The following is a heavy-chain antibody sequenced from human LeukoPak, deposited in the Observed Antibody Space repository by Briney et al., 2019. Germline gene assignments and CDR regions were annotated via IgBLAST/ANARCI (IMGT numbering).Heavy chain of an antibody. CDR3: ARGITLYCSSTNCYNGPFDY. CDR2: IIPIFGTA. Sequence: ASVKVSCKASGGTFSSYAISWVRQAPGQGLEWMGGIIPIFGTANYAQKFQGRVTITADESTSTAYMELSSLRSEDTAVYYCARGITLYCSSTNCYNGPFDYWGQGTLVTVSS. J-gene: IGHJ4*02. V-gene: IGHV1-69*13. CDR1: GGTFSSYA. D-gene: IGHD2-2*02.